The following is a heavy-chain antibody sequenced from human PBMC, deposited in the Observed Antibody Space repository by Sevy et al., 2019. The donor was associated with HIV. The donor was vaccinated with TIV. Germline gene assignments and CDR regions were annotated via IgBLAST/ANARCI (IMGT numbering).Heavy chain of an antibody. V-gene: IGHV3-21*01. CDR1: GFTFSSYS. Sequence: GGSLRLSCAASGFTFSSYSMNWVRQAPGKGLEWVSSISSSSSYIYYADSVKGRFTISRDNAKNSLYLQMNSLRAEDTAAYYCARDAIPAAPDGGWFDPWGQGTLVTVSS. D-gene: IGHD2-2*01. CDR2: ISSSSSYI. CDR3: ARDAIPAAPDGGWFDP. J-gene: IGHJ5*02.